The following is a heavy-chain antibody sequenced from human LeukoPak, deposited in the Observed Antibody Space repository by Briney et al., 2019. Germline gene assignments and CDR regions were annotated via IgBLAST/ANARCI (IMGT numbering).Heavy chain of an antibody. CDR1: GYTFTSYG. J-gene: IGHJ5*02. D-gene: IGHD3-9*01. CDR3: ARWYYDILTGDNWFDP. CDR2: ISAYNGNT. Sequence: EASVKVSCKSSGYTFTSYGISWVRQAPGQGLEWMGWISAYNGNTNYAQKLQGRVTMTADTSTSTAYMELRSLRSDDTAVYYCARWYYDILTGDNWFDPWGQGTLVTVSS. V-gene: IGHV1-18*01.